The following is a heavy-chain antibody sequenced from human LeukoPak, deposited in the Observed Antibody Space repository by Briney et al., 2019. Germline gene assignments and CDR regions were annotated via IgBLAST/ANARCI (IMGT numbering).Heavy chain of an antibody. V-gene: IGHV3-11*04. D-gene: IGHD2-15*01. Sequence: GGSLRLSCAASGFTFSDYYMSWIRQAPGKGLEWVSYISSSGSTIYYADSVKGRFTISRDNAKNSLYLQMNSLRAEDTAVYYCARDWHCSGGSCYGGGWFDPWGQGTLVTVSS. CDR1: GFTFSDYY. CDR2: ISSSGSTI. CDR3: ARDWHCSGGSCYGGGWFDP. J-gene: IGHJ5*02.